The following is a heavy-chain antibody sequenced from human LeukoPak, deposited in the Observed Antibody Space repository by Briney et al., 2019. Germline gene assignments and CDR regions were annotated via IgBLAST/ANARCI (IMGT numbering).Heavy chain of an antibody. CDR1: GFTFYDYN. D-gene: IGHD3-9*01. CDR3: ARWGDKDFLTGYYFYGLDV. J-gene: IGHJ6*02. CDR2: ISAGGTRT. V-gene: IGHV3-23*01. Sequence: GGSLRLACAASGFTFYDYNMNWVRQAPGKGLEWVSGISAGGTRTYYADSAKGRFTISRDNSKNTVYLQMNSPRADDTAVYHCARWGDKDFLTGYYFYGLDVWGQGTTVTVSS.